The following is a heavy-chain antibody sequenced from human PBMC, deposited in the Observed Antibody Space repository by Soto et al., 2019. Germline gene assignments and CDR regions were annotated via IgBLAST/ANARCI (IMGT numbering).Heavy chain of an antibody. CDR1: GGSISSGGYS. Sequence: QLQLQESGSGLVKPSETLSLTCGVSGGSISSGGYSWSWIRQPPGKGLEWIGYIYHSGSTYYNPSLKGRVTISVDRSKNQFSLKLSSVTAADTAVYYCARAYSSSWPNAFDIWGQGTLVTVSS. CDR3: ARAYSSSWPNAFDI. CDR2: IYHSGST. V-gene: IGHV4-30-2*01. D-gene: IGHD6-13*01. J-gene: IGHJ3*02.